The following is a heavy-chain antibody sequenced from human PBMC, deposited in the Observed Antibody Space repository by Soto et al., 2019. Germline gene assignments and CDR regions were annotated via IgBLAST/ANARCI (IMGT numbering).Heavy chain of an antibody. V-gene: IGHV4-39*01. CDR1: GGSISSGSYF. D-gene: IGHD6-19*01. CDR3: ARHTGYSSGKRWFDP. J-gene: IGHJ5*02. CDR2: IYYSGST. Sequence: QLQLQESGPGLVKPSETLSLTCTVSGGSISSGSYFWGWIRQPPGKGLEWIGSIYYSGSTSYNPSLRSRVTMSVDTTTTRFSLKLTSVRAADTAVYYCARHTGYSSGKRWFDPWGQGTLVTVSS.